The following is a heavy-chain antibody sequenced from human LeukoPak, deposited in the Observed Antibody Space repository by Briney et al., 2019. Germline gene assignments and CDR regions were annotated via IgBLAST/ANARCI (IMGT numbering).Heavy chain of an antibody. J-gene: IGHJ3*02. D-gene: IGHD1-26*01. CDR2: IIPIFGTA. CDR1: GGTFSSYA. V-gene: IGHV1-69*13. Sequence: SVKVSCKASGGTFSSYAISWVRQAPGQGLEWMGGIIPIFGTANYAQKFQGRVTITADESTSTAYMELSSLRSEDTAVYYCARDSGGSYPDDAFDIWGQGTMVTVSS. CDR3: ARDSGGSYPDDAFDI.